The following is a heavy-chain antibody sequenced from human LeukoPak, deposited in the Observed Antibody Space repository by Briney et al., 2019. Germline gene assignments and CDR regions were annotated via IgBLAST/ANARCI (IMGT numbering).Heavy chain of an antibody. J-gene: IGHJ4*02. CDR2: IIPIFGTA. D-gene: IGHD3-16*02. Sequence: ASVKVSCKASGGTFSSYAISWVRQAPGLGLEWMGGIIPIFGTANYAQKFQGRVTITTDESTSTAYMELSSLRSEDTAVYYCASPNLRLGELSFGYWGQGTLVTVSS. V-gene: IGHV1-69*05. CDR3: ASPNLRLGELSFGY. CDR1: GGTFSSYA.